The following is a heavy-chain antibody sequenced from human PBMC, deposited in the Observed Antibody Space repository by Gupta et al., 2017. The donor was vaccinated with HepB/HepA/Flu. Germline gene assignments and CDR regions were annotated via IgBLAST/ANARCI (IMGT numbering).Heavy chain of an antibody. CDR2: INPSGGST. J-gene: IGHJ4*02. CDR1: GYTFPSYY. D-gene: IGHD3-3*01. Sequence: QVQLVQSGAEVKKPGASVKVSCKASGYTFPSYYMHWVRQAPGQGLEWMGIINPSGGSTSYAQKFQGRVTMTRDTSTSTVYMELSSLRSEDTAVYYCARESVTRMWHYDFWSGIDYWGQGTLVTVSS. V-gene: IGHV1-46*01. CDR3: ARESVTRMWHYDFWSGIDY.